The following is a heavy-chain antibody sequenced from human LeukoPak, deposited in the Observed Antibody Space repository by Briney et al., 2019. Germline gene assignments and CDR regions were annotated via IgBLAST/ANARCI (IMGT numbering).Heavy chain of an antibody. V-gene: IGHV3-23*01. J-gene: IGHJ4*02. CDR2: IGRSGVDT. Sequence: GGSLRLSCAASGFTFSNYAMSWFRQAPGKGLEWVSTIGRSGVDTYYADSVKGRFTISKDSSKNTLQMNSLRAEDTAVYYCVRHSGGVYGSSDSWGQGTLVTVSS. CDR1: GFTFSNYA. D-gene: IGHD1-1*01. CDR3: VRHSGGVYGSSDS.